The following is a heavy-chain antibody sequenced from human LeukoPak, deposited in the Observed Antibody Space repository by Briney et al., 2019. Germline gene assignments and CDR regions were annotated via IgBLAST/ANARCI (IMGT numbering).Heavy chain of an antibody. J-gene: IGHJ5*02. D-gene: IGHD5-18*01. CDR2: IYYSGST. CDR1: GGSISSSSYY. CDR3: ARYVDTAMVTRVDP. Sequence: SETLSLTCTVSGGSISSSSYYWGWIRQPPGKGLEWIGSIYYSGSTYYNPSLKSRVTISVDTPKNQFSLKLSSVTAADTAVYYCARYVDTAMVTRVDPWGQGTLVTVSS. V-gene: IGHV4-39*01.